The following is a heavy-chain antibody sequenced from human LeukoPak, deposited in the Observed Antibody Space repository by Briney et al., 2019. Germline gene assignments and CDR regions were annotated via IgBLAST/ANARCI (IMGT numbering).Heavy chain of an antibody. CDR3: AKDTPTTGYHLDS. Sequence: SGGSLRLSCTASGFTFTNYAVHWVRQAPGKGLEWVALISYDESNKSYADSVKGRFTISRDNSENTLYLQINSLRVEDTAVYYCAKDTPTTGYHLDSWGQGTLVTVSS. D-gene: IGHD1-1*01. V-gene: IGHV3-30*04. CDR1: GFTFTNYA. CDR2: ISYDESNK. J-gene: IGHJ4*02.